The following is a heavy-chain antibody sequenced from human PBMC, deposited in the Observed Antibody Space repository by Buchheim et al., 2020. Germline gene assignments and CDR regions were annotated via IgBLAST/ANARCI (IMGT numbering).Heavy chain of an antibody. V-gene: IGHV3-23*01. CDR3: AKDQMGNYYVGMDA. Sequence: EVQLLESGGGLVHPGGSLRLSCAASGFTFDNFAMSWVRQVPGKGLEWVSGISSSGTSTYYADSVKGRFSLSRDNPKKTLYLEMDSLRAEDSAVYYCAKDQMGNYYVGMDAWGQGTT. CDR1: GFTFDNFA. J-gene: IGHJ6*02. D-gene: IGHD3-16*01. CDR2: ISSSGTST.